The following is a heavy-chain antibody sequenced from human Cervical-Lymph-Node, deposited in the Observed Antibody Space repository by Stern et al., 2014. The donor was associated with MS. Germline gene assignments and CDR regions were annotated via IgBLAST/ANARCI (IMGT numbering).Heavy chain of an antibody. V-gene: IGHV5-51*01. J-gene: IGHJ4*02. CDR1: GYSFTTYR. Sequence: EVQLVESGAEVKKPGESLKISCKGSGYSFTTYRIAWVRQMPGKGLECMGIIYPGDSDSTYGPSFQGQVTISADKSISTASLQWSTLKASDTAMYYCARLPFCGGDCYPDYWGQGTLVTVSS. D-gene: IGHD2-21*02. CDR3: ARLPFCGGDCYPDY. CDR2: IYPGDSDS.